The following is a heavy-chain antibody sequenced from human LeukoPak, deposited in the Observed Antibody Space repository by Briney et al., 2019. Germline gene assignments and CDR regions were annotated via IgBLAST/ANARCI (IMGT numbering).Heavy chain of an antibody. Sequence: GGSLRLSCAASGFTFSSYSMNWVRQAPGKGLEWVSYISSSSSTIYYADSVKGRFTISRDNAKNSLYLQMNSLRAEDTAVYYCARDLGLDVVPAARGAFDIWGQGTMVTVSS. CDR1: GFTFSSYS. J-gene: IGHJ3*02. CDR2: ISSSSSTI. CDR3: ARDLGLDVVPAARGAFDI. D-gene: IGHD2-2*01. V-gene: IGHV3-48*01.